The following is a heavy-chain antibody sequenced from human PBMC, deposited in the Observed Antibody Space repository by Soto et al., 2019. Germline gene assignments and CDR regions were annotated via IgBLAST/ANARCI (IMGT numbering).Heavy chain of an antibody. D-gene: IGHD2-15*01. Sequence: PSETLSLTCTVSGGSISSYYWSWTRQPPGKGLEWIGYIYYSGSTNYNPSLKSRVTISVDTSKNQFSLKLSSVTAADTAVYYCARMVVAASFDAFDIWGQGTMVTVSS. CDR2: IYYSGST. J-gene: IGHJ3*02. V-gene: IGHV4-59*08. CDR1: GGSISSYY. CDR3: ARMVVAASFDAFDI.